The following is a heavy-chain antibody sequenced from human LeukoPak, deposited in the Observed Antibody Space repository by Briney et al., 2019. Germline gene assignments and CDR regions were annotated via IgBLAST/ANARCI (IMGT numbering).Heavy chain of an antibody. CDR1: GYSISTGYY. CDR3: ARDSGTTGEVKFDP. CDR2: IYTSGTI. Sequence: SETLSLTCTVSGYSISTGYYWSWIRQPAGTALEWIGRIYTSGTITYNPSLKSRVTMSVDTSKNQFSLKLSSVTAADTAVYYCARDSGTTGEVKFDPWGQGTLVTVSS. D-gene: IGHD3-10*01. V-gene: IGHV4-4*07. J-gene: IGHJ5*02.